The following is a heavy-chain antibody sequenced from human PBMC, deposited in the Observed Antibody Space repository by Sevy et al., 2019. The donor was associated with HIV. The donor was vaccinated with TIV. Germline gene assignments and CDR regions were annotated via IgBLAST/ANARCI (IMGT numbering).Heavy chain of an antibody. J-gene: IGHJ5*02. V-gene: IGHV3-7*01. D-gene: IGHD6-19*01. CDR2: IKQDENEK. Sequence: LSLTCAASGFTFVTYSMSWVRQAPGRGLEWVATIKQDENEKNYVDSVKGRFIISRDNAKNSLYLQMNSLRAEDTAIYYCARGAWYFSWGQGTLVTVSS. CDR3: ARGAWYFS. CDR1: GFTFVTYS.